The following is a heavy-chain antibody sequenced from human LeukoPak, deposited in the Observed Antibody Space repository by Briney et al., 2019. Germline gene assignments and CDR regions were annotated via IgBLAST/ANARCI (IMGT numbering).Heavy chain of an antibody. CDR1: GGSISGYY. CDR2: INYSGST. V-gene: IGHV4-59*01. J-gene: IGHJ4*02. D-gene: IGHD6-19*01. Sequence: PSETLSLTCTVSGGSISGYYWSWIRQPPGKGLEWIGYINYSGSTNYIPSLKSRVTISVDTSKKQFSLRLSSVTAADAAVYYCARAVAASYFDYWGQGTLVTVSS. CDR3: ARAVAASYFDY.